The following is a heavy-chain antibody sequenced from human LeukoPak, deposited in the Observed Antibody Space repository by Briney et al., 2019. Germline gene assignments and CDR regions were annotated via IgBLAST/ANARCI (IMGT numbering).Heavy chain of an antibody. CDR2: ISDSGGRT. Sequence: GGSLRLSCAVSGITLSNYGMSWVRQAPGKGLEWVAGISDSGGRTNYADSVKGRFTISRDNPKNTLYLQMNSLRTEDTAVYFCARRGVVIRVILVGFHKEAYYFDSWGQGALVTVSS. J-gene: IGHJ4*02. CDR3: ARRGVVIRVILVGFHKEAYYFDS. V-gene: IGHV3-23*01. D-gene: IGHD3-22*01. CDR1: GITLSNYG.